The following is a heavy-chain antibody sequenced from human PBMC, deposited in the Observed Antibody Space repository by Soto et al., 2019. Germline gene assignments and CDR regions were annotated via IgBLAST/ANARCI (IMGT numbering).Heavy chain of an antibody. CDR3: ERGSSGWYESMEV. D-gene: IGHD6-19*01. CDR2: IYSDGSGT. V-gene: IGHV3-74*01. CDR1: GFSFTSYW. J-gene: IGHJ6*03. Sequence: GGSLRLSCAASGFSFTSYWMRWALQAPGKGLVWVSRIYSDGSGTSYAQSVQGRFTISSDKSMSTPYLQRNSLRAEDTVLYYSERGSSGWYESMEVWGKGNTVT.